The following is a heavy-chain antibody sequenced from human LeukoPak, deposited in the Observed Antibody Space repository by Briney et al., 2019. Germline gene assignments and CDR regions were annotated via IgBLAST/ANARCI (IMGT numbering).Heavy chain of an antibody. Sequence: GASVKVSCKASGYTFTSYYMHWVRQAPGQGLEWMGIINPSGGSTSYAQKFQGRVTMTRDMSTSTVYMELSSLRSEDTAVYYCARLIKPRSYYYYYMDVWGKGTTVTISS. CDR1: GYTFTSYY. CDR2: INPSGGST. V-gene: IGHV1-46*01. D-gene: IGHD3-22*01. CDR3: ARLIKPRSYYYYYMDV. J-gene: IGHJ6*03.